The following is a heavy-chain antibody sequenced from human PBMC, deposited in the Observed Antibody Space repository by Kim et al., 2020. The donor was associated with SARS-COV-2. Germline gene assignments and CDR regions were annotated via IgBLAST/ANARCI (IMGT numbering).Heavy chain of an antibody. J-gene: IGHJ4*02. CDR3: AIIYDIEQGYYFDY. V-gene: IGHV1-2*06. D-gene: IGHD3-9*01. CDR1: GYTFTGYY. CDR2: INPNSGGT. Sequence: ASVKVSCKASGYTFTGYYMHWVRQAPGQGLEWMGRINPNSGGTNYAQKFQGRVTMTRDTSISTAYMELSRLRSDDTAVYYCAIIYDIEQGYYFDYWGQGTLVTVSS.